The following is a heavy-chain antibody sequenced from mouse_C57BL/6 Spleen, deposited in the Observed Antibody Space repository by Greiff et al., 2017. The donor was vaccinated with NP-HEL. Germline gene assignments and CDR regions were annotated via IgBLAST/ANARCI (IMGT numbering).Heavy chain of an antibody. Sequence: VKLLESGAELARPGASVKMSCKASGYTFTSYTMHWVKQRPGQGLEWIGYINPSSGYTKYNQKFKDKATLTADKSSSTAYMQLSSLTSEDSAVYYCARSYDYPPYYFDYWGQGTTLTVSS. D-gene: IGHD2-4*01. J-gene: IGHJ2*01. V-gene: IGHV1-4*01. CDR3: ARSYDYPPYYFDY. CDR2: INPSSGYT. CDR1: GYTFTSYT.